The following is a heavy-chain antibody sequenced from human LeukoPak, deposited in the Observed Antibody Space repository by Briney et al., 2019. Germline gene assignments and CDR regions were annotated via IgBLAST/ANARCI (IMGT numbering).Heavy chain of an antibody. CDR3: ARDPRDSSSWYDY. V-gene: IGHV1-2*02. CDR1: GYTFTGYY. D-gene: IGHD6-13*01. CDR2: INPNSGGT. J-gene: IGHJ4*02. Sequence: GASVKVSCKASGYTFTGYYMHWVRQAPGQGLEWMGWINPNSGGTNYAQKFQGRVTMTRDTSISTAYMELSRLRSDDTAVYYCARDPRDSSSWYDYWGQGTLVTVSS.